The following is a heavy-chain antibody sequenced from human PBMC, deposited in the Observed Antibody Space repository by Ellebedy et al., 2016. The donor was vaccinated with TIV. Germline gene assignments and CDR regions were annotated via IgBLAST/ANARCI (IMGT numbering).Heavy chain of an antibody. J-gene: IGHJ3*01. CDR3: ATDGSYGDYRTPRHAFVF. CDR1: GFSFSSYW. Sequence: GESLKISCVASGFSFSSYWMTWVRQAPGKGLEWVANIRLDGGDKYYVDSVKGRFTVSRDNATNSLYLQMTSLRADDTGVYYCATDGSYGDYRTPRHAFVFWGQGTRVTVSS. D-gene: IGHD4-17*01. CDR2: IRLDGGDK. V-gene: IGHV3-7*01.